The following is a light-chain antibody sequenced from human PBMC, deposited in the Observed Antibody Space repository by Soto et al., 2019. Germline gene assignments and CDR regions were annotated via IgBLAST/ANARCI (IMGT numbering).Light chain of an antibody. CDR3: QQRSNWPLIT. CDR1: QSVSSY. V-gene: IGKV3-11*01. J-gene: IGKJ5*01. CDR2: DAS. Sequence: EIVLTQSPATLSLSPGERATLSCRASQSVSSYLAWYQQKPGQAPRLLIYDASNRATGIPARFSGRGSGTDVTLTISSLEPEDCAVYYCQQRSNWPLITFGQGTRLEIK.